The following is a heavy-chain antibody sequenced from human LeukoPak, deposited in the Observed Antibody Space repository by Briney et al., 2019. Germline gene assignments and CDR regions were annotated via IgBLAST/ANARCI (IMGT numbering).Heavy chain of an antibody. CDR3: AKVIRDNIGVAPPGIID. Sequence: GASVKVSCKASGGTFSSYAISWVRQAPGQGLEWMGGIIPIFGTANYAQKFQGRVTITADESTSTAYMELSSLRSEDTAVYYCAKVIRDNIGVAPPGIIDWGQGTLVTVSS. D-gene: IGHD6-13*01. V-gene: IGHV1-69*13. J-gene: IGHJ4*02. CDR2: IIPIFGTA. CDR1: GGTFSSYA.